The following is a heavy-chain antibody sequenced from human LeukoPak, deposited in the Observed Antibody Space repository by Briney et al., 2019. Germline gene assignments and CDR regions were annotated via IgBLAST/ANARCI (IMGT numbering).Heavy chain of an antibody. V-gene: IGHV5-51*01. CDR3: GMSGDRVPLQDDVFDV. CDR1: GYSFTSYC. Sequence: PGESLKISCKVSGYSFTSYCIGWVRQMPWKGLEWMGIIYPGDSGPTYSPSFQGQVTISVDKSINTAYLQWSSLQASDTAMYYCGMSGDRVPLQDDVFDVWGQGTMVTVST. CDR2: IYPGDSGP. J-gene: IGHJ3*01. D-gene: IGHD1-26*01.